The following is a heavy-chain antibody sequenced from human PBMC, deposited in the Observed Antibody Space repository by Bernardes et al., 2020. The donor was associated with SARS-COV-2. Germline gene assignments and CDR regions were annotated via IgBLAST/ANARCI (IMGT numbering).Heavy chain of an antibody. V-gene: IGHV3-9*01. J-gene: IGHJ4*02. CDR3: AKLPSRGIAVAGTADY. D-gene: IGHD6-19*01. Sequence: GGSLRLSCAASGFTFDDYAMHWVRQAPGKGLEWVSGISWNSGSIGYADSVKGRFTISRDNAKNSLYLQMNSLRAEDTALYYCAKLPSRGIAVAGTADYWGQGTLVTVSS. CDR1: GFTFDDYA. CDR2: ISWNSGSI.